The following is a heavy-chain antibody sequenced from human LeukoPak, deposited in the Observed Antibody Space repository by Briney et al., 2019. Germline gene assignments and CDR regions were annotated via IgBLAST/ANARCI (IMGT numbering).Heavy chain of an antibody. D-gene: IGHD4/OR15-4a*01. Sequence: GGSLRLSCTVSGFTVSSSSMSWVRQAPGKGLEWVSFIYSDNTHYSDSVKGRFTISRDNSKNTLYLQMNSLRAEDTAVYYCARRAGAYSHPYDYWGQGTLVTVSS. J-gene: IGHJ4*02. CDR2: IYSDNT. CDR1: GFTVSSSS. CDR3: ARRAGAYSHPYDY. V-gene: IGHV3-53*01.